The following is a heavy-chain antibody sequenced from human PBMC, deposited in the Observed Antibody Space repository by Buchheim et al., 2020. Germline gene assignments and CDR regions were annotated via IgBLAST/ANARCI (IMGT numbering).Heavy chain of an antibody. Sequence: QLQLQESGPGLVKPSETLSLTCTVSGGSISSSSYYWGWIRQPPGKGLEWIGSIYYSGSTYYNPSLKSRVTISVDTSKNQFSLKLSSVTAADTAVYYCARPTLGNSSSGINWFDPWGQGTL. CDR1: GGSISSSSYY. V-gene: IGHV4-39*01. D-gene: IGHD6-13*01. J-gene: IGHJ5*02. CDR3: ARPTLGNSSSGINWFDP. CDR2: IYYSGST.